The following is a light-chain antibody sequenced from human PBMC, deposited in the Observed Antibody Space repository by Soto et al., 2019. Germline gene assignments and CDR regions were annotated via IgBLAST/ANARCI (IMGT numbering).Light chain of an antibody. CDR2: GAS. CDR3: QQYGSHGT. J-gene: IGKJ1*01. V-gene: IGKV3-20*01. Sequence: EIVLTQSPGTLSLSPGERATLSCRASQSVSSSYLAWYQQKPGQAPRLLIYGASSRATGIPDRFSGSGSGTDFTLTISRLEPEDLAVYYCQQYGSHGTFGQGTKVEIK. CDR1: QSVSSSY.